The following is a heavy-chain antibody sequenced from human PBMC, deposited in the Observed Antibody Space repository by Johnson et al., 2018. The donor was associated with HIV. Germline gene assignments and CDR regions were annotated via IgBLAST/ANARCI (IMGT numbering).Heavy chain of an antibody. V-gene: IGHV3-30-3*01. CDR2: ISDEGSNK. CDR3: ARDGDSDAFDI. Sequence: QVQLVESGGGLVQPGGSLRLSCAASGFTFSSYAMSWVRQPPGKGLEWVAVISDEGSNKYYADSVKGRFTISRDNSENTLYLQMNSLRTEDTAVYYCARDGDSDAFDIWGQGTVVTVS. D-gene: IGHD4-17*01. CDR1: GFTFSSYA. J-gene: IGHJ3*02.